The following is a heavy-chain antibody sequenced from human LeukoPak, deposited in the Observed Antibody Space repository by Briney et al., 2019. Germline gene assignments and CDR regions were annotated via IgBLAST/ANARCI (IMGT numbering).Heavy chain of an antibody. CDR3: ARVDSIVVPAARGSVFYYGMDV. V-gene: IGHV1-69*13. Sequence: GASVKVSCKASGGTFSSYAISWVRQAPGQGLEWMGGIIPIFGTANYAQKFQGRVTITADESTSTAYMELSSLRSEDTAVYYCARVDSIVVPAARGSVFYYGMDVWGQGTTVTVSS. CDR2: IIPIFGTA. D-gene: IGHD2-2*01. CDR1: GGTFSSYA. J-gene: IGHJ6*02.